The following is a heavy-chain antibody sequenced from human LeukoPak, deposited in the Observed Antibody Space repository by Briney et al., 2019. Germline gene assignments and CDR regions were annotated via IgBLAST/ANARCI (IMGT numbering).Heavy chain of an antibody. CDR3: AKTLTYYDILTGYYFDY. J-gene: IGHJ4*02. Sequence: PGGSLRLSCAASGFTFSSYAMSWVRQAPGKGLEWVSAISGSGGSTYYADSVKGRFTISRDNSKNTLYLQMNSLRAEDTAVYYCAKTLTYYDILTGYYFDYWGQGTLVTVSS. CDR1: GFTFSSYA. D-gene: IGHD3-9*01. V-gene: IGHV3-23*01. CDR2: ISGSGGST.